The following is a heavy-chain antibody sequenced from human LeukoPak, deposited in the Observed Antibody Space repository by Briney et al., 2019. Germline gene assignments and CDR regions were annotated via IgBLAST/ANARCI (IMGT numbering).Heavy chain of an antibody. CDR3: ARGPAAVHP. CDR1: GYSLTNHY. D-gene: IGHD6-13*01. Sequence: SETLSLTCAVHGYSLTNHYWIWIRQPPGKGLEWIAEVLHTGSTNCNPSFKSRVTVSVDTSRNQFFLNLTSVTAADTAVYYCARGPAAVHPWGRGILVTVSS. J-gene: IGHJ5*02. V-gene: IGHV4-34*12. CDR2: VLHTGST.